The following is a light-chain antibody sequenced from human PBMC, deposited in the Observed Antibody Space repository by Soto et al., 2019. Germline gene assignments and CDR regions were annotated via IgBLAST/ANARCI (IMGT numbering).Light chain of an antibody. CDR2: DAS. CDR1: QSINSW. CDR3: QQYDTYSYT. J-gene: IGKJ2*01. V-gene: IGKV1-5*01. Sequence: DIQMTQSPSTLSASIGDRVTITCRASQSINSWLAWYQQKLGKAPKLLIYDASNLASGVPSRFSGSWSGTEFTLVISSLQPGDFATYDCQQYDTYSYTFGHGTKLEI.